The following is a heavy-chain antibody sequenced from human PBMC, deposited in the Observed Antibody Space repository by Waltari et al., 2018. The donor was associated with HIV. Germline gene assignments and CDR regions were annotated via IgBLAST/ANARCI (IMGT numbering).Heavy chain of an antibody. CDR3: ARASHYIEFSTFDGDYYFDV. J-gene: IGHJ4*02. Sequence: VQLVESGGGSIKTGGSLRLSCTASGFSVSNHWMDWVRQGPGKGLVWVARLNSDGSSRNYADAVKGRFVISRDNARITVYLQLNSLRVEDTAMYFCARASHYIEFSTFDGDYYFDVWGRGTRVAVSS. CDR1: GFSVSNHW. D-gene: IGHD2-15*01. CDR2: LNSDGSSR. V-gene: IGHV3-74*01.